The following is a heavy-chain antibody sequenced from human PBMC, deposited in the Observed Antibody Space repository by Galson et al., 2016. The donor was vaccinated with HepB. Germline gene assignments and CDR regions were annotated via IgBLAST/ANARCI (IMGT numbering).Heavy chain of an antibody. CDR3: AGDGSSWYYGLDV. J-gene: IGHJ6*04. CDR2: IYYTGRT. Sequence: TLSLTCTVSGGSISSGGYYYTWIRQHPGQGLAWIGYIYYTGRTYYNPSLNSRVTISVDTSKNQFSLTLSSVTAADTAVYYCAGDGSSWYYGLDVWGKGTTVTVSP. D-gene: IGHD6-13*01. V-gene: IGHV4-31*03. CDR1: GGSISSGGYY.